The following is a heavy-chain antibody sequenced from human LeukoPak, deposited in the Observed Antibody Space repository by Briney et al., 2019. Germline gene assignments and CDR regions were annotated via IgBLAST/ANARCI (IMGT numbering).Heavy chain of an antibody. J-gene: IGHJ4*02. Sequence: PGGSLRLSCAASGFNFTNYNMNWVRQAPGKGLEWVSSIHSSSGSIYYADSLKGRFTISRDNAKNSLYLQMNSLRAEDTAVYYCARDGRKGYGSGSLDYWGQGTLVTVSS. CDR1: GFNFTNYN. CDR2: IHSSSGSI. CDR3: ARDGRKGYGSGSLDY. D-gene: IGHD3-10*01. V-gene: IGHV3-21*04.